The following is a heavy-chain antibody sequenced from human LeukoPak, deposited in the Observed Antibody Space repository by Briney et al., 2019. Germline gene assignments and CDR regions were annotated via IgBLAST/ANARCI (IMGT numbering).Heavy chain of an antibody. Sequence: SETLSLTCTVSGGSISSSGYYWGWIRQPPGKGLEWIGSIYYSGSTYYNPSLKSRVTISVDTSKNQFSLKLSSVTAADTAVYNCARSTLTIFGVVPRYYSDYWGQGTLVTVSS. D-gene: IGHD3-3*01. CDR1: GGSISSSGYY. J-gene: IGHJ4*02. CDR2: IYYSGST. V-gene: IGHV4-39*07. CDR3: ARSTLTIFGVVPRYYSDY.